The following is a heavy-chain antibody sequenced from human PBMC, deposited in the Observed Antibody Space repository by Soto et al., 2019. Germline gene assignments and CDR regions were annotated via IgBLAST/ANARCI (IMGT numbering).Heavy chain of an antibody. CDR3: ARDYYGSGSYYRPANWYFDL. Sequence: QVQLQESGPGLVKPSETLSLTCTVSGGSISSYYWSWIRQPPGKGLEWIGYIYYSGSTNYNPSLKSRVTISVDTSKNQVSLKLSSVTAADTAVYYCARDYYGSGSYYRPANWYFDLWGRGTLVTVSS. V-gene: IGHV4-59*01. D-gene: IGHD3-10*01. CDR2: IYYSGST. CDR1: GGSISSYY. J-gene: IGHJ2*01.